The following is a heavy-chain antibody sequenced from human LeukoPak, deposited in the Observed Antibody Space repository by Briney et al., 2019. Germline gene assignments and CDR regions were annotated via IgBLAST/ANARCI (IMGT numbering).Heavy chain of an antibody. V-gene: IGHV1-69*04. D-gene: IGHD4-17*01. CDR2: IIPILGIA. CDR3: ARDRDYGDYVTSPIDY. CDR1: VGTFSSYA. J-gene: IGHJ4*02. Sequence: SVKVSCKASVGTFSSYAISWVRQAPGQGLEWMGRIIPILGIANYAQKFQGRVTITADKSTSTAYMELSSLRSEDTAVYYCARDRDYGDYVTSPIDYWGQGTLVTVSS.